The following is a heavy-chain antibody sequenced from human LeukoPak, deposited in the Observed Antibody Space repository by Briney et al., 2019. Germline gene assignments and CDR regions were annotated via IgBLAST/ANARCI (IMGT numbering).Heavy chain of an antibody. J-gene: IGHJ4*02. CDR1: DGCFSGYY. D-gene: IGHD4-4*01. V-gene: IGHV4-34*01. CDR3: ARTKTRNYYFDY. Sequence: SETLSLTCAVYDGCFSGYYWSWIRQPPGKGLEWIGEINHSGSTNYNPSLKSRVTISVDTSKNQFSLKLSSVTAADTAVYYCARTKTRNYYFDYWGQGTLVTVSS. CDR2: INHSGST.